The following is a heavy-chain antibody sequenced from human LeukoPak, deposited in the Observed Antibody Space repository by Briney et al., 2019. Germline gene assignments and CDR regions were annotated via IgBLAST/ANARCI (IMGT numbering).Heavy chain of an antibody. CDR3: ARGQTPYDILTGSDAFDI. Sequence: AGGSLRLSCAASGFTFSSYSMNWVRQAPGKGLEWVSYISSSSSTIYYADSVKGRFTISRDNAKNPLYLQMNSLRDEDTAVYYCARGQTPYDILTGSDAFDIWGQGTMVIASS. J-gene: IGHJ3*02. CDR2: ISSSSSTI. CDR1: GFTFSSYS. D-gene: IGHD3-9*01. V-gene: IGHV3-48*02.